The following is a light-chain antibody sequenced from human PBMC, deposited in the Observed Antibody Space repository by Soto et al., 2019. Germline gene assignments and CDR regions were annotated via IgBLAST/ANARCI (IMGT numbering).Light chain of an antibody. CDR1: QDISNC. Sequence: DIQMTQSPSSLSASVGDRVTITCQTSQDISNCLNWYQQKPGKAPKLLIYDASNLETGVPSRFSGSGSGTDFTFTISSLQPEDVATYYCQQYDILPTDTSIFTFGPGTKVDIK. CDR2: DAS. CDR3: QQYDILPTDTSIFT. V-gene: IGKV1-33*01. J-gene: IGKJ3*01.